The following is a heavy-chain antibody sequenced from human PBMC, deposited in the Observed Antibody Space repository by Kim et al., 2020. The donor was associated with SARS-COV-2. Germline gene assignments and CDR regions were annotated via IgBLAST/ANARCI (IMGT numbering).Heavy chain of an antibody. CDR1: GGSFSGYY. CDR3: ARLDRWFKYGSGRRNNSRNWYFDL. V-gene: IGHV4-34*01. CDR2: INHSGST. Sequence: SETLSLTCAVYGGSFSGYYWSWIRQPPGKGLEWIGEINHSGSTNYNPSLKSRVTISVDTSKNQFSLKLSSVTAADTAVYYCARLDRWFKYGSGRRNNSRNWYFDLWGRGTLVTVSS. J-gene: IGHJ2*01. D-gene: IGHD3-10*01.